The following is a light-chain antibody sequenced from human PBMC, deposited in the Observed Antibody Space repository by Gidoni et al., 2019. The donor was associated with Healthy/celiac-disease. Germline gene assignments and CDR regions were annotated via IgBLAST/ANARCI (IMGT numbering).Light chain of an antibody. Sequence: DIQVTQSQSSLSASVGHRVTITFQSSPNISNYLNCYHQKPGKDPKLLIYYAVNLETGVPSRFSGSGAGTDVTLTISSLQPEDIVTYYCQQHDNLPTCSFGQGTKLEIK. J-gene: IGKJ2*04. V-gene: IGKV1-33*01. CDR3: QQHDNLPTCS. CDR2: YAV. CDR1: PNISNY.